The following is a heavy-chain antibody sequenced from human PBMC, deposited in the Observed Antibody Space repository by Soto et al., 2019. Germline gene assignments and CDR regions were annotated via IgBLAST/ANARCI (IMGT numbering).Heavy chain of an antibody. J-gene: IGHJ4*02. V-gene: IGHV2-5*01. CDR1: GFSLTTSGVG. CDR3: VHTRLPDTLDY. Sequence: QMTLKESGPTLVKPTQTLTLPCSFSGFSLTTSGVGGTWIRQPRGKALEWLGVMYWNGIERYRPSLKNRLSLTKDTSKDQVVLTMTDVGPVDTATYYCVHTRLPDTLDYWGPGTLVTVSS. CDR2: MYWNGIE.